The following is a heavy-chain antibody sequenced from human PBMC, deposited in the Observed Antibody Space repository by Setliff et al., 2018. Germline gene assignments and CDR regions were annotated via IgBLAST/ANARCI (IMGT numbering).Heavy chain of an antibody. CDR3: AKDRCSFGSQMYWNSFSL. Sequence: SETLSLTCTVSNGSLDRSGYYWGWIRQPPGKGLGWIASVYHRGSTYYNPSLKSRVTISVDMSRNQFSLQLKSVTAADTAVYYCAKDRCSFGSQMYWNSFSLWGPGTMDTVSS. J-gene: IGHJ3*01. V-gene: IGHV4-39*02. D-gene: IGHD1-1*01. CDR1: NGSLDRSGYY. CDR2: VYHRGST.